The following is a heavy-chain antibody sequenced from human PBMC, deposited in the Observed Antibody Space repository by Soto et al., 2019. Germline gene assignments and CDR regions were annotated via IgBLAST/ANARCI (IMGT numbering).Heavy chain of an antibody. V-gene: IGHV1-18*04. CDR3: AREIPMGIAVAGRRGDYYYGMDV. CDR1: GYTFTSYG. J-gene: IGHJ6*02. D-gene: IGHD6-19*01. CDR2: ISAYNGNT. Sequence: GASVKVSCKASGYTFTSYGISWVRQAPGQGLEWMGWISAYNGNTNYAQKLQGRVTMTTDTSTSTAYMELRSLRSDDTAVYYCAREIPMGIAVAGRRGDYYYGMDVWGQGTTVTV.